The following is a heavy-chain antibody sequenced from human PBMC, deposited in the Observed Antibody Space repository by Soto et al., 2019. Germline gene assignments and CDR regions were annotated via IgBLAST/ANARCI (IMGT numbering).Heavy chain of an antibody. D-gene: IGHD5-18*01. CDR2: IYYSGST. J-gene: IGHJ5*02. CDR1: GGSVSSGNYY. Sequence: QVQLQESGPGLVKPSETLSLTCTVSGGSVSSGNYYWSWIRQPPGKGLEWIGGIYYSGSTNYNPSLKSRVTISIDTSKSQFSLKLSSLTAADTAVYYCARDLLSQQPIGRGYIYVGQGWFDPWGQGTLVTVSS. CDR3: ARDLLSQQPIGRGYIYVGQGWFDP. V-gene: IGHV4-61*01.